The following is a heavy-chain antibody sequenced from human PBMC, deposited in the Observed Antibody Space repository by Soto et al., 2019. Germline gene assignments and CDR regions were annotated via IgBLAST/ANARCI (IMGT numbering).Heavy chain of an antibody. J-gene: IGHJ4*02. V-gene: IGHV1-69*02. CDR2: IIPILGIA. D-gene: IGHD6-19*01. CDR3: ATAGGDSSGWYPF. CDR1: GGTFSSYT. Sequence: QVQLVQSGAEVKKPGSSVKVSCKASGGTFSSYTISWVRQATGQGLEWMGRIIPILGIANYVQKFQGRVTITAEKSTSTVYRGLSSLRFEDTAVYYCATAGGDSSGWYPFWGQGTLVTVSS.